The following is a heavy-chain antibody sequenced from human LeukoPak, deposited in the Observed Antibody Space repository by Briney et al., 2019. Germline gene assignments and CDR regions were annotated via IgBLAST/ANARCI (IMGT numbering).Heavy chain of an antibody. CDR2: INHSGST. CDR3: ARGDRYYDSSGYYRTSFDY. J-gene: IGHJ4*02. Sequence: SETLSLTCAVYGGSFSGYYWSWIRQPPGKGLEWLGEINHSGSTNYNPSLKSRVTISVDTSKNQFSLTLSSVTAADTAVYYCARGDRYYDSSGYYRTSFDYWGQGTLVTVSS. CDR1: GGSFSGYY. D-gene: IGHD3-22*01. V-gene: IGHV4-34*01.